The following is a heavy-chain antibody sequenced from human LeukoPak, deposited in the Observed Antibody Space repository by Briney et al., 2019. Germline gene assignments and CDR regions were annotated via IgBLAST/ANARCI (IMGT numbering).Heavy chain of an antibody. CDR1: GYNFATSW. CDR2: IDPSDSYT. D-gene: IGHD1-1*01. Sequence: GESLKISCKASGYNFATSWISWVRQMPGKGLEWMGRIDPSDSYTNYSPSFQGHVTISADKSMTTAYLQWTSLKASDTAMYYCARQLTGYAPQEWGQGTLVTVSS. V-gene: IGHV5-10-1*01. J-gene: IGHJ1*01. CDR3: ARQLTGYAPQE.